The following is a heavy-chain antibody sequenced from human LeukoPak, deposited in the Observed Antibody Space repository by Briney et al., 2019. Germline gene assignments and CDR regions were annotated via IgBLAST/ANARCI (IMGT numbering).Heavy chain of an antibody. D-gene: IGHD4-17*01. CDR2: IYSDGSIT. J-gene: IGHJ4*02. V-gene: IGHV3-74*03. Sequence: GGSLRLSCAASEFTFSSYWMHWVRQAPGKGLVWVSRIYSDGSITTYTDSVKGRFTISRDNAKNTLYLHMNSLRAEDTAVYYCAKVKGDGDYAYFDYWGQGTLVTVSS. CDR1: EFTFSSYW. CDR3: AKVKGDGDYAYFDY.